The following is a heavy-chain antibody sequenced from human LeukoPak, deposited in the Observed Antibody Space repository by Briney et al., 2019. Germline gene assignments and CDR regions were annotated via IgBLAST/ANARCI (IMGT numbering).Heavy chain of an antibody. CDR2: TIPIFGTA. CDR3: ARDGDANYYDSNRYFQH. D-gene: IGHD3-22*01. J-gene: IGHJ1*01. CDR1: GGTFSSYA. V-gene: IGHV1-69*05. Sequence: SVKVSCKASGGTFSSYAISWVRQAPGQGLEWMGRTIPIFGTANYAQKFQGRVTITTDESTSTAYMELSSLRSEDTAVYYCARDGDANYYDSNRYFQHWGQGTLVTVSS.